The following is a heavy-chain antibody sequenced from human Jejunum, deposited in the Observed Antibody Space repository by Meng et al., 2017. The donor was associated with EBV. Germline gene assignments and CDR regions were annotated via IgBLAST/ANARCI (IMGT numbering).Heavy chain of an antibody. J-gene: IGHJ4*02. CDR3: ATFNCTVGTCSFDS. Sequence: QAQVKQWGAGPLRPSETLSLTCAVYGGSFSDYYWSWIRQPPGKGLEWIGEIDHSGRTNYNPSLKSRVTLSLLTSKDHFSLRLSSVTAADTAVYYCATFNCTVGTCSFDSWGQGTLVTVSS. CDR1: GGSFSDYY. V-gene: IGHV4-34*01. CDR2: IDHSGRT. D-gene: IGHD2-8*02.